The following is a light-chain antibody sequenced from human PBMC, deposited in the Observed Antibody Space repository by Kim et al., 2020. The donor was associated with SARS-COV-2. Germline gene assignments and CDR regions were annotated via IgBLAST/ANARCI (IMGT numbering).Light chain of an antibody. V-gene: IGLV6-57*01. CDR3: QSYHDNAWV. CDR2: EDN. Sequence: NFMLTQAHSVSGSPGKTVIIPCTRSSGSISSDFVQWFQQRPGTSPTTVIYEDNVRPSGVPDRFSGFVDSSPNSASLTISGLKTEDEADYYCQSYHDNAWVFGGGTQLTVL. CDR1: SGSISSDF. J-gene: IGLJ3*02.